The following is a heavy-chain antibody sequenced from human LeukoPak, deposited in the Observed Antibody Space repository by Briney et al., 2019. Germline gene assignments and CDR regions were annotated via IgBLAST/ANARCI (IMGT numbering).Heavy chain of an antibody. CDR2: FDPEDGET. CDR1: GYTLTELS. D-gene: IGHD2-15*01. V-gene: IGHV1-24*01. Sequence: RASVKVSCKVSGYTLTELSMLWVRQAPGKGLEWMGGFDPEDGETIYAQKFQGRVTMTEDTSTDTAYMELSSLRSEDTAVYYCATARYCSGGSCSHWFDPWGQGTLVTVSS. J-gene: IGHJ5*02. CDR3: ATARYCSGGSCSHWFDP.